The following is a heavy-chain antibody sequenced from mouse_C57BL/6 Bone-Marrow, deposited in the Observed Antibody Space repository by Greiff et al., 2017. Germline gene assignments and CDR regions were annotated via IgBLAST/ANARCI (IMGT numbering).Heavy chain of an antibody. V-gene: IGHV14-4*01. CDR3: TTIPITRGFAY. Sequence: VQLQQSGAELVRPGASVKLSCTASGFNIKDDYMHWVKQRPEQGLEWIGWIDPENGDTEYASKFQGKATITADTSSNTAYLQLSSLTSEDTAVSYCTTIPITRGFAYWGQGTLVTVSA. CDR2: IDPENGDT. J-gene: IGHJ3*01. CDR1: GFNIKDDY. D-gene: IGHD1-2*01.